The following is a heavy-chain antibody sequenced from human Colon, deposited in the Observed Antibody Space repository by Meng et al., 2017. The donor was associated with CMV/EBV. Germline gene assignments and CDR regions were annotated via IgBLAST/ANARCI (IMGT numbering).Heavy chain of an antibody. CDR3: ARNPYNFWSGAPS. Sequence: SETLSLTCTVSPGSINVNNYYWGWIRQAPGKGLEWIGNIYYNGNTYFKPSLKSRVTISMDTSKNQFSLRLTSVTAADTATYYCARNPYNFWSGAPSWGQGTLVTVSS. D-gene: IGHD3-3*01. J-gene: IGHJ4*02. CDR1: PGSINVNNYY. CDR2: IYYNGNT. V-gene: IGHV4-39*07.